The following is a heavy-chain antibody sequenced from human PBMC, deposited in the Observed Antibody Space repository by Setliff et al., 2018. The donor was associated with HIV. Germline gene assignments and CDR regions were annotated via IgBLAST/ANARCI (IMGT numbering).Heavy chain of an antibody. CDR2: SYHTGSK. V-gene: IGHV4-38-2*01. D-gene: IGHD3-10*01. CDR1: GYPIDSGFY. J-gene: IGHJ4*02. CDR3: ARARGPPLPVLDF. Sequence: SETLSLTCAVYGYPIDSGFYWGWIRQTPGKGLEWIASSYHTGSKYYNPSLKRRVTISVDTSKNQFSLKLTSVTAADTAVYFCARARGPPLPVLDFWGPGTLVTVSS.